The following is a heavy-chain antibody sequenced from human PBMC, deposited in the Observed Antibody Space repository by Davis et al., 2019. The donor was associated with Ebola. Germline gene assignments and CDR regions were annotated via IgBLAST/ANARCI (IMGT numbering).Heavy chain of an antibody. CDR3: ARGDPLAVVPAAPPSD. D-gene: IGHD2-2*01. J-gene: IGHJ4*02. CDR1: GYTFTSYD. V-gene: IGHV1-8*01. Sequence: ASVTVSCKASGYTFTSYDINWVRQATGQGFEWMGWMNPNSGNTGYAQKFQGRVTMTRNTSISTAYMELSSLRSEDTAVYYCARGDPLAVVPAAPPSDWGQGTLVTVSS. CDR2: MNPNSGNT.